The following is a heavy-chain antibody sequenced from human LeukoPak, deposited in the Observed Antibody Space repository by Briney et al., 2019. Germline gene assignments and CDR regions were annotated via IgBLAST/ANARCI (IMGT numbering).Heavy chain of an antibody. Sequence: ASVKVSCKASGYTFTSYDINWVRQATGQGLEWMGWMNPNSGNTGYAQKFQGRVTMTRNTSISTAYMELSSLRSEDTAVYYCARAIINSWSYRVCPLGYWGQGTLVTVSS. CDR3: ARAIINSWSYRVCPLGY. J-gene: IGHJ4*02. V-gene: IGHV1-8*01. CDR2: MNPNSGNT. CDR1: GYTFTSYD. D-gene: IGHD1-7*01.